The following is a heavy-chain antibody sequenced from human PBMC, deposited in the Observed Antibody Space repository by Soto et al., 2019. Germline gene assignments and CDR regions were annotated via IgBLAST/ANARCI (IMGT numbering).Heavy chain of an antibody. D-gene: IGHD3-10*01. CDR3: AKEAGDH. V-gene: IGHV1-69*01. CDR2: IIPTFDIK. J-gene: IGHJ4*02. Sequence: QLQLVQSGAEVKERGSSVKISCKTSGGNFNTYALTWVRQAPGQGLEWIGGIIPTFDIKNVAQRFQGRVTLNADDSMTTAYMEMTSLRSDDTAVYYCAKEAGDHWGQGTLVTVSS. CDR1: GGNFNTYA.